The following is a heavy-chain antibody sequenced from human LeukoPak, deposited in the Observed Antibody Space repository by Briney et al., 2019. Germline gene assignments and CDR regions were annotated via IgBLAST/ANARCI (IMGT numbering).Heavy chain of an antibody. D-gene: IGHD1-26*01. CDR2: ISYDGSNK. CDR1: GFTFSSYA. CDR3: ARVRSYWPTLIDRGPPSYFDY. Sequence: QPGGSLRLSCAASGFTFSSYAMHWVRQAPGKGLEWVAVISYDGSNKYYADSVKGRFTLSRDNSKNTLYLQMNSLRAEDTAVYYCARVRSYWPTLIDRGPPSYFDYGGQGTLVTVSS. V-gene: IGHV3-30*04. J-gene: IGHJ4*02.